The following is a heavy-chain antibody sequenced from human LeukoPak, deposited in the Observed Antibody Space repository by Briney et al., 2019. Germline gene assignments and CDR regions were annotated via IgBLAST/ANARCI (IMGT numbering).Heavy chain of an antibody. D-gene: IGHD7-27*01. J-gene: IGHJ4*02. CDR1: GGSFSGYY. V-gene: IGHV4-34*01. CDR3: AELGTTQVY. Sequence: SETLSLTCAVYGGSFSGYYWSWIRQPPGKGLEWVGEINHSGSTNYNPSLKSRVTISVDTSKNQFSLKLSSVTAADTAVYYCAELGTTQVYWGQGTLVTVSS. CDR2: INHSGST.